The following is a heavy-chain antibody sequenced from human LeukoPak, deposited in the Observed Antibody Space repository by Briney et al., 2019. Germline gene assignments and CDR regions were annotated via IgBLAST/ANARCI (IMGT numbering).Heavy chain of an antibody. J-gene: IGHJ5*02. CDR3: ARVLVGPYWFDP. CDR1: GGSISSGSYY. D-gene: IGHD2-8*02. V-gene: IGHV4-61*02. Sequence: PSQTLSLTCTVSGGSISSGSYYWSWIRQPAGKGLEWIGRIYTSGSTNYNPSFKSRVTISVDTSKNQFSLKLSSVTAADTAVYYCARVLVGPYWFDPWDQGTLVTVSS. CDR2: IYTSGST.